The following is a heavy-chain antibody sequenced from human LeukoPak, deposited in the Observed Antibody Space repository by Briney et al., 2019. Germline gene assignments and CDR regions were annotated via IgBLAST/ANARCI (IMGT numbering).Heavy chain of an antibody. V-gene: IGHV4-34*01. CDR2: INHSGST. CDR1: GGSFSGYY. J-gene: IGHJ5*02. CDR3: ARAPPFDP. Sequence: SETLSLTCAVYGGSFSGYYWSWIRQPPGKGLEWIGEINHSGSTNYNPSLKSRVTISVDTSKNQFSLKLSSVTAADTAVYYCARAPPFDPWDQGTLVTVSS.